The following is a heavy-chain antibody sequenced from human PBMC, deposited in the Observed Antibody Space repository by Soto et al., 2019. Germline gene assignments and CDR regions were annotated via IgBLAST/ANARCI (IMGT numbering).Heavy chain of an antibody. CDR3: ARRRKSISYYDTTDYFYYFDY. V-gene: IGHV1-3*01. CDR1: GYTFTAYA. Sequence: GASVKVSCKASGYTFTAYALHWVRQAPGQRLEWMGWISVANGKTKYSQKFQDRVTITIDTSASTAYMELSSLRSEDTAMYYCARRRKSISYYDTTDYFYYFDYWGQGTLVTVSS. D-gene: IGHD3-22*01. J-gene: IGHJ4*02. CDR2: ISVANGKT.